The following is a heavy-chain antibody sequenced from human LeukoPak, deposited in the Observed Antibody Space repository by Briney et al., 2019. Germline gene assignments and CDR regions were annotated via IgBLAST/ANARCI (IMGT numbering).Heavy chain of an antibody. CDR3: ARGDDYYDSSGYDFDY. J-gene: IGHJ4*02. CDR2: IYHSGST. D-gene: IGHD3-22*01. CDR1: GYSISSGYY. V-gene: IGHV4-38-2*02. Sequence: NPSETLSLTCTVSGYSISSGYYWGWIRQPPGKGLEWIGSIYHSGSTYYNPSLKSPVTISLDTSKNQFSLKLNSVTATDTAVYYCARGDDYYDSSGYDFDYWGQGILVTVSS.